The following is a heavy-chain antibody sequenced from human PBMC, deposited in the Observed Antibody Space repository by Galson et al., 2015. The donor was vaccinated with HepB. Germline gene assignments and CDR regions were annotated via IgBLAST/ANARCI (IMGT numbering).Heavy chain of an antibody. Sequence: SLRLSCAASGFAFSSYWMTWVRQAPGKGLEWVANIKQDGSQSYYVDSVKGRFTISRDNARNSLFLQMNSLRAEDTAVYYCTTWVRYDLWSGGPHDVYEIWGQGTMVTVS. D-gene: IGHD3-3*01. J-gene: IGHJ3*02. CDR3: TTWVRYDLWSGGPHDVYEI. V-gene: IGHV3-7*01. CDR2: IKQDGSQS. CDR1: GFAFSSYW.